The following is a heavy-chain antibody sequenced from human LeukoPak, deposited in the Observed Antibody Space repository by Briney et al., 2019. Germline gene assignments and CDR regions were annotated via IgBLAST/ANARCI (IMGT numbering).Heavy chain of an antibody. CDR1: GFTFSSYE. Sequence: GGSLRLSCAASGFTFSSYEMNWVRQAPGKGLEWVSYISSSGSTIYYADSVKGRFTISRDNATNSLYLQMNSLRAEDTAVYYCARQQQLGYFDYWGQGTLVTVSS. J-gene: IGHJ4*02. CDR2: ISSSGSTI. D-gene: IGHD6-13*01. CDR3: ARQQQLGYFDY. V-gene: IGHV3-48*03.